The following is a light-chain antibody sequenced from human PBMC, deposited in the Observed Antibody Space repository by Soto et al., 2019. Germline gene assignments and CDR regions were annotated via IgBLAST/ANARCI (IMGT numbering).Light chain of an antibody. CDR3: QQFQSYALT. V-gene: IGKV1-13*02. J-gene: IGKJ4*01. CDR2: DAC. Sequence: AIQLTQSPSSLSASVGDRVTITCRASQGISSALAWYQHKPGRAPRLLIYDACSLQSGVPSGFSGSGSGTDFTLSISSLQPEDFATYLCQQFQSYALTFGGGTKLEI. CDR1: QGISSA.